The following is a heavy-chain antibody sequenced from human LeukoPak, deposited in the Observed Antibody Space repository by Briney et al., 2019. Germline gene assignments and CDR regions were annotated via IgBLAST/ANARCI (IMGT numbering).Heavy chain of an antibody. D-gene: IGHD3-9*01. CDR3: ATSINYDILTGYYPFDY. CDR2: FDPEDGET. Sequence: ASVKVSCKVSGYTLTELSMHWVRQAPGKGLEWMEGFDPEDGETIYAQKFQGRVTMTEDTSTDTAYMELSSLRSEDTAVYYCATSINYDILTGYYPFDYWGQGTLVTVSS. V-gene: IGHV1-24*01. J-gene: IGHJ4*02. CDR1: GYTLTELS.